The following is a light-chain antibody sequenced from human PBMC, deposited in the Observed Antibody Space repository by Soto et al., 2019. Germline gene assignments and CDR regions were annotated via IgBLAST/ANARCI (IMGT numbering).Light chain of an antibody. V-gene: IGKV3-15*01. J-gene: IGKJ1*01. Sequence: VMTQSPAPLSVSPGDRATISCRASESVTSSLAWYQQKPGQPPRLLIYAASTRATDVPARFSGGGSETEFTLTISSLQSEDFAVYFCQQYNIWPLWTFGHGTMVDIK. CDR2: AAS. CDR3: QQYNIWPLWT. CDR1: ESVTSS.